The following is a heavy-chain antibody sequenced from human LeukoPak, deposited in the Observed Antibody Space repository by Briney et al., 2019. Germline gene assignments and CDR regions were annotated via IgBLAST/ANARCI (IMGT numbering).Heavy chain of an antibody. J-gene: IGHJ5*02. CDR1: GFTFSSYA. CDR3: AKGSGSGWYGWFAP. Sequence: GGSLRLSCAASGFTFSSYAMTWVRQAPGKGLEWVSSIDASGGSTYYADSVRGRFTISRDNSKNTFFLQMNTLRAADTAVYYCAKGSGSGWYGWFAPWGQGTLVTVSS. CDR2: IDASGGST. V-gene: IGHV3-23*01. D-gene: IGHD6-19*01.